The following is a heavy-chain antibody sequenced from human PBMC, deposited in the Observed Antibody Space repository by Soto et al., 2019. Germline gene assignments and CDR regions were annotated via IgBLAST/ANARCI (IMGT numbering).Heavy chain of an antibody. CDR1: GFTFSSYA. CDR3: ARVAGGDYFLYYEP. J-gene: IGHJ5*02. V-gene: IGHV3-7*01. Sequence: GGSLRLSCAASGFTFSSYAMSWVRQAPGKGLEWVANINQDGSGKYYVDSVKGRFTISRENAENSVFLLMKGLRAEDTAVYYCARVAGGDYFLYYEPWGHGTLVTDPS. D-gene: IGHD3-22*01. CDR2: INQDGSGK.